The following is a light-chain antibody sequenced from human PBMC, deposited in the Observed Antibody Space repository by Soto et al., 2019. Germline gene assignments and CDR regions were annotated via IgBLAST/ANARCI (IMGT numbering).Light chain of an antibody. CDR1: QSVSSSS. Sequence: EIVLTQSPGTLSLSPGERATLSCRASQSVSSSSLAWYQQKRGQAPRLLIHDASSRATGIPDRFSGTGSGTDFTLTISRLEPEDFAVYYCQQYGSSPYTFGLGTRLEIK. CDR2: DAS. J-gene: IGKJ5*01. CDR3: QQYGSSPYT. V-gene: IGKV3-20*01.